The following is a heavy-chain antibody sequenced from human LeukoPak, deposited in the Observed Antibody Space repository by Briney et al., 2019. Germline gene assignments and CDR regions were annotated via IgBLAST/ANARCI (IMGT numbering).Heavy chain of an antibody. D-gene: IGHD5-18*01. J-gene: IGHJ6*03. CDR2: IYHSGST. Sequence: PSETLSLTCTVSGYSISSGYYWGWIRQPPGKGLEWIGSIYHSGSTYYNPSLKSRVTISVDTSKNQFSLKLSSVTAADTAVYYCARGSYGFRYYYYYMDVWGKGTTVTVSS. CDR1: GYSISSGYY. CDR3: ARGSYGFRYYYYYMDV. V-gene: IGHV4-38-2*02.